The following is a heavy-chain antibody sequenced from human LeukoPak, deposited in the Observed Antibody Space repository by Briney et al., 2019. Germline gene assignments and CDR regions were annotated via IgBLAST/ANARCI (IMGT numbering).Heavy chain of an antibody. Sequence: ASVKVSCKASGYTFTSYDINWVRQATGQGLEWVGWMNPNSGNTGYAQKFQGRVTMTRNTSISTAYMELSSLRSEDTAVYYCAREDFTMVRGVISWFDPWGQGTVVTVSS. CDR2: MNPNSGNT. J-gene: IGHJ5*02. D-gene: IGHD3-10*01. CDR3: AREDFTMVRGVISWFDP. CDR1: GYTFTSYD. V-gene: IGHV1-8*01.